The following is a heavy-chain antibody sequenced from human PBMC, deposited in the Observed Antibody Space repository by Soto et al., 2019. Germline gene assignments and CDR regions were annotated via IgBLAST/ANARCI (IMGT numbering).Heavy chain of an antibody. J-gene: IGHJ5*02. V-gene: IGHV1-3*01. CDR3: ARDHSSGRNWFDP. CDR1: GYTFTSYA. CDR2: INAGNGNT. Sequence: GASVKVSCKASGYTFTSYAMHWVRQAPGQRLEWMGWINAGNGNTKYSQKFQGRVTITRDTSASTAYMELSSLRSEDTAVYYCARDHSSGRNWFDPWGQGTLVTVSS. D-gene: IGHD6-19*01.